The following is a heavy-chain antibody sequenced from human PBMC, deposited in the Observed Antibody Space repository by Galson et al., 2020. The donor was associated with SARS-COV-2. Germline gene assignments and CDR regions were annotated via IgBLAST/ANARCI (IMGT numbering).Heavy chain of an antibody. J-gene: IGHJ2*01. V-gene: IGHV4-61*02. CDR2: IYTSGST. Sequence: SETLSLTCTVSGGSISSGSYYWSWIRQPAGKGLEWIGRIYTSGSTNYNPSLKSRVTISVDTSKNQFSLKLSSVTAADTAVYYCARGPHIWYFDLWGRGTLVTVSS. CDR1: GGSISSGSYY. D-gene: IGHD2-21*01. CDR3: ARGPHIWYFDL.